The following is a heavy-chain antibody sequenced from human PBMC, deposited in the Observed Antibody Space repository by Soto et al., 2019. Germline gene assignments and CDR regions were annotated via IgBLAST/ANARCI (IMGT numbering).Heavy chain of an antibody. CDR2: ISSSSSYI. Sequence: EVQLVESGGGLVKPGGSLRLSCAASGFTFSSYSMNWVRQAPGKGLEWVSSISSSSSYIYYADSVKGRFTNSRDNAKNSLYLQMNSLKAEDTAVYCCAIQGALLLRFVESDCWGQGTLVTVSS. CDR3: AIQGALLLRFVESDC. D-gene: IGHD3-10*01. J-gene: IGHJ4*02. V-gene: IGHV3-21*01. CDR1: GFTFSSYS.